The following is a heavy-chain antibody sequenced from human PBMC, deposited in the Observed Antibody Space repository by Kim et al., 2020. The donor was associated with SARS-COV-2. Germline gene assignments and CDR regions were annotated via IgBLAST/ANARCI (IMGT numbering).Heavy chain of an antibody. J-gene: IGHJ3*02. CDR3: AKDLVSSSFRAFHI. D-gene: IGHD6-6*01. CDR1: GFTFGDFA. CDR2: LSWNSGVI. V-gene: IGHV3-9*01. Sequence: GGSLRLSCAASGFTFGDFAMHWVRQVPGKGREWVSGLSWNSGVIGYAATVKGRFTIPRPNAENSLYLQMNSLRASTTAFSYCAKDLVSSSFRAFHIWGQGTMVPVSS.